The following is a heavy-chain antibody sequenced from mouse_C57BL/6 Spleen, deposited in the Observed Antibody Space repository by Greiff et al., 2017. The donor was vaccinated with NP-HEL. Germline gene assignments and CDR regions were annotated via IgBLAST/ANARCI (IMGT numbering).Heavy chain of an antibody. Sequence: VQLQQSGAELVRPGASVKLSCTASGFNIKDYYMHWVKQRPEQGLEWIGRIDPEDGDTEYAPKFQGKATMTADTSSNTAYLQLSSLTSEDPAVYYCRCGLLRGCDYWGQGTTLTVSS. CDR2: IDPEDGDT. V-gene: IGHV14-1*01. D-gene: IGHD2-3*01. CDR1: GFNIKDYY. CDR3: RCGLLRGCDY. J-gene: IGHJ2*01.